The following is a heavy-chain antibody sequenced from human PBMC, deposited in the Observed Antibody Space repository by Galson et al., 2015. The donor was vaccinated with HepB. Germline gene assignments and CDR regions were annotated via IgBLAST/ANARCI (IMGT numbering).Heavy chain of an antibody. V-gene: IGHV1-46*01. CDR2: INPSGGST. CDR3: AGALKGDAFDV. J-gene: IGHJ3*01. CDR1: GYIFASYY. Sequence: SVKVSCKASGYIFASYYVVWVRQAPGQGLEWMGIINPSGGSTIYAQKFQGRVTMSRDTSTSTVYMEMNSLRSEDTAVYYCAGALKGDAFDVWGQGTMVTVSS.